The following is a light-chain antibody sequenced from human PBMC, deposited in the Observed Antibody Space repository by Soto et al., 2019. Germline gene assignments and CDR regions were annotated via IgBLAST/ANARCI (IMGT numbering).Light chain of an antibody. CDR1: QDISNY. CDR2: DAS. V-gene: IGKV1-33*01. Sequence: DIQMTQSPSSLSASVGDRATITCQASQDISNYLNWYQQKPGKAPKLLIYDASNLETGVPSRFSGSGSGTDFTFTINSLQPEDIATYYCQQYDNLPYTFGQGTKVDIK. CDR3: QQYDNLPYT. J-gene: IGKJ2*01.